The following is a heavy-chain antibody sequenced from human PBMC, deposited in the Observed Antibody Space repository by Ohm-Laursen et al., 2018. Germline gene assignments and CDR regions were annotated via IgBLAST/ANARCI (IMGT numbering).Heavy chain of an antibody. D-gene: IGHD5-24*01. CDR2: ANSDGSST. J-gene: IGHJ6*02. CDR3: ARTRGYGMDV. CDR1: GFTFSSFW. V-gene: IGHV3-74*01. Sequence: GSLRLSCSASGFTFSSFWMHWVRQAPGQGLVWVSRANSDGSSTTYADSVKGRFTISRDNAKNTLYLQMNSLRAEDTAVYYCARTRGYGMDVWGQGTTVTVSS.